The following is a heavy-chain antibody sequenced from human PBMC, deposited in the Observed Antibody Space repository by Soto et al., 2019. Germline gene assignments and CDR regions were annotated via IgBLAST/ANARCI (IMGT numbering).Heavy chain of an antibody. D-gene: IGHD6-6*01. V-gene: IGHV6-1*01. CDR3: AREPDPMGIAARPTHYYYGMDV. J-gene: IGHJ6*02. Sequence: PSQTLSLTCXISGDSVSSNSAAWNWIRQSPSRGLEWLGRTYYRSKWYNDYAVSVKSRITINPDTSKNQFSLQLNSVTPEDTAVYYCAREPDPMGIAARPTHYYYGMDVWGQGTTVTVSS. CDR2: TYYRSKWYN. CDR1: GDSVSSNSAA.